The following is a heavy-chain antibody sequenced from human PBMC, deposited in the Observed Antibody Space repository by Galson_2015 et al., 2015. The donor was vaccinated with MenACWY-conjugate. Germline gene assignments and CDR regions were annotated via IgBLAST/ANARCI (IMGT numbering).Heavy chain of an antibody. CDR1: GFTFSSYS. V-gene: IGHV3-48*04. J-gene: IGHJ6*02. D-gene: IGHD6-13*01. CDR3: VRHSGIAGTGTRRMDV. Sequence: SLRLSCAASGFTFSSYSMNWVRQAPGKGLEWVSYISSSSSTIYYADSVKGQLTISRDNAKNSVYLQMNSLRAEDTAVYHCVRHSGIAGTGTRRMDVWGQGTTVTVSS. CDR2: ISSSSSTI.